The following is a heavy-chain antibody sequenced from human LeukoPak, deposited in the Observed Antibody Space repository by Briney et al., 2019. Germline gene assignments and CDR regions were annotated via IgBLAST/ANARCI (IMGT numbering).Heavy chain of an antibody. CDR1: GGSISSYY. J-gene: IGHJ6*03. V-gene: IGHV4-59*08. Sequence: SETLSLTCTVFGGSISSYYWSWIRQPPGKGLEWIGCIYYSGSTNYNPSLKSRVTISVDTSKNQFSLKLSSVTAADTAVYYCARHPDYYMDVWGKGTTVTVSS. CDR2: IYYSGST. CDR3: ARHPDYYMDV.